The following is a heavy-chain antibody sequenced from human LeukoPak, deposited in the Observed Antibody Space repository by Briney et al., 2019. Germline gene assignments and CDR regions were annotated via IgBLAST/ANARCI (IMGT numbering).Heavy chain of an antibody. Sequence: ASVKVSCKACGYTIIDYYMHGVLQAPGQGLEWIGWISPNSGGTKYVQKFQGRVTMTRDTSITTVDMELSGLSFDDTAVYYCPSGGGMYSVDYWGQGTLVIVSS. V-gene: IGHV1-2*02. CDR3: PSGGGMYSVDY. CDR2: ISPNSGGT. CDR1: GYTIIDYY. J-gene: IGHJ4*02. D-gene: IGHD2-15*01.